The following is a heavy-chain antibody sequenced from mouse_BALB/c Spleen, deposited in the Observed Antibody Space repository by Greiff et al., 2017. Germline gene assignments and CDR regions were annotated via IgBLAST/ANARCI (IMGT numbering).Heavy chain of an antibody. CDR2: ISYSGST. D-gene: IGHD1-1*01. CDR1: GYSITSDYA. CDR3: ALEGHYYGSRGAWFAY. V-gene: IGHV3-2*02. J-gene: IGHJ3*01. Sequence: VQLKESGPGLVKPSQSLSLTCTVTGYSITSDYAWNWIRQFPGNKLEWMGYISYSGSTSYNPSLKSRISITRDTSKNQFFLQLNSVTTEDTATYYCALEGHYYGSRGAWFAYWGQGTLVTVSA.